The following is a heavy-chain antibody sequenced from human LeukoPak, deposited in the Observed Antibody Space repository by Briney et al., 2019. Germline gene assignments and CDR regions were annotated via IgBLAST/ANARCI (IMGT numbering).Heavy chain of an antibody. J-gene: IGHJ4*02. CDR1: GFTFSSYW. V-gene: IGHV3-7*03. Sequence: GGSLRLSCAASGFTFSSYWMSWVRQAPGKGLEWVANIKQDGSEKYYVDSVKGRFTISRDNSKNTLYLQMDSLRADDTAVYYCAGGRTYSSSTLEDYWGQGTLVTVSS. CDR2: IKQDGSEK. D-gene: IGHD6-13*01. CDR3: AGGRTYSSSTLEDY.